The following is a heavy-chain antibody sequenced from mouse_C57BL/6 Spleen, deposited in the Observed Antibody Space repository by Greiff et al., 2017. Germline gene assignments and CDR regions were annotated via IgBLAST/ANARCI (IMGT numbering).Heavy chain of an antibody. Sequence: QVQLQQPGAELVKPGASVKMSCKASGYTFTSYWITWVKQRPGQGLEWIGDIYPGSGSTNYNEKFKSKATLTVDTSSSTASMPLSSLTSEDSSVYYCARPNYGSPGDCDVWGTGTTVTVSS. V-gene: IGHV1-55*01. CDR2: IYPGSGST. CDR3: ARPNYGSPGDCDV. CDR1: GYTFTSYW. J-gene: IGHJ1*03. D-gene: IGHD1-1*01.